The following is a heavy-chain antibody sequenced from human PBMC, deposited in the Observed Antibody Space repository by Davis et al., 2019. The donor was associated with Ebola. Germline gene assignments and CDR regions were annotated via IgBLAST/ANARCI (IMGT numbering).Heavy chain of an antibody. Sequence: SLKISCAASGFTFSDHYMDWVRQAPGKGLEWVGRSRNKANSYTTEYAASVRGRFSISRDDSEGSLYLQLKSLKTEDTAMYYCARERSPDTTMVYYFDLWGQGTLVTVSS. CDR2: SRNKANSYTT. J-gene: IGHJ4*02. CDR1: GFTFSDHY. CDR3: ARERSPDTTMVYYFDL. D-gene: IGHD5-18*01. V-gene: IGHV3-72*01.